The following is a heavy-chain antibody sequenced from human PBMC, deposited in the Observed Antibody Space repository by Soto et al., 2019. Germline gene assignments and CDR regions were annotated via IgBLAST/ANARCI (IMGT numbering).Heavy chain of an antibody. CDR1: GGSFSGYY. CDR2: INHSGGT. D-gene: IGHD2-2*01. CDR3: ARVPPIVVVPAAFRHYYYYGMDV. Sequence: PSETLSLTCAVYGGSFSGYYWSWIRQPPGKGLEWIGEINHSGGTNYNPSLKSRVTISVDTSKNQFSLKLSSVTAADTAVYYCARVPPIVVVPAAFRHYYYYGMDVWGQGTTVTVSS. J-gene: IGHJ6*02. V-gene: IGHV4-34*01.